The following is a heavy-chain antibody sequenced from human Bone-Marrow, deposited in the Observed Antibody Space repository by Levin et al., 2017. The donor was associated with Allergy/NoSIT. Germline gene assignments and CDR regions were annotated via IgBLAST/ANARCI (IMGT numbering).Heavy chain of an antibody. CDR3: ARTSNHYYGGGFDY. J-gene: IGHJ4*02. CDR1: GFSLNASGMC. Sequence: SQTLSLTCTFSGFSLNASGMCVSWIRQPPGKALEWLARIDWDDDKYYSTSLKTRLTISRATPKNQVVLTMTNMDPLDTATYFCARTSNHYYGGGFDYWGQGTLVTVSS. D-gene: IGHD3-10*01. CDR2: IDWDDDK. V-gene: IGHV2-70*11.